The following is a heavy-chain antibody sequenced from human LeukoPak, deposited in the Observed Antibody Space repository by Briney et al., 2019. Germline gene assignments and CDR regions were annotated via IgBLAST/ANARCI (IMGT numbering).Heavy chain of an antibody. Sequence: SETLSLTCTVSGGSINSNNYFWGWFRQPPGEGLEWIGSISYSGSTYYNPSVQSRVTISEDTSRNQFFLKLTSLTAADTAVFYCARRSSSSGYYYYMDVWGKGTTVTVSS. CDR2: ISYSGST. J-gene: IGHJ6*03. V-gene: IGHV4-39*01. D-gene: IGHD6-6*01. CDR1: GGSINSNNYF. CDR3: ARRSSSSGYYYYMDV.